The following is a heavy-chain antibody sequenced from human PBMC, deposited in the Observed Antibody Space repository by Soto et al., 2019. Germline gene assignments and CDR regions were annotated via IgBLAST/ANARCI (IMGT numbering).Heavy chain of an antibody. D-gene: IGHD2-15*01. CDR2: IIPISGTT. V-gene: IGHV1-69*13. Sequence: ASVKVSCKASGGTFSTHAIIWVRQAPGHGLEWMGGIIPISGTTYYTQKFQGRVTITADEPTSTAFMELSSLKSDDTAVFYCARGYCSGGDCYSGMDVWGQGTMVTVSS. CDR3: ARGYCSGGDCYSGMDV. J-gene: IGHJ6*02. CDR1: GGTFSTHA.